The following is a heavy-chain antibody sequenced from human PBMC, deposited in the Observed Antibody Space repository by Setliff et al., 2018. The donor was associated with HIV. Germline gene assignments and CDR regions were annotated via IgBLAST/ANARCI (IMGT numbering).Heavy chain of an antibody. CDR3: TRDRYGDYGTFDY. D-gene: IGHD4-17*01. J-gene: IGHJ4*02. CDR2: IRTNARGGAT. V-gene: IGHV3-49*04. CDR1: GFTFGDYA. Sequence: PGGSLRLSCAASGFTFGDYAMSWVRQAPGKGLEWVGFIRTNARGGATEYAASVKGRFTISRDDSKSIAYLQMSSLKIEDTAVYYCTRDRYGDYGTFDYWGQGTLVTVSS.